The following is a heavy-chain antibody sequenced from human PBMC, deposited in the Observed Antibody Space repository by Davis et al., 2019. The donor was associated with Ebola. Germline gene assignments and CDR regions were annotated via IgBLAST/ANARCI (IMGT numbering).Heavy chain of an antibody. CDR3: ARGRDPPGAARGGLADY. Sequence: PGGSLRLSCAASGFTFSSYSMNWVRQAPGKGLEWVSSISSSSSYIYYADSVKGRFTISRDNAKNSQYLQMNSLRAEDTAVYYCARGRDPPGAARGGLADYWGQGTLVTVSS. V-gene: IGHV3-21*01. D-gene: IGHD6-6*01. J-gene: IGHJ4*02. CDR1: GFTFSSYS. CDR2: ISSSSSYI.